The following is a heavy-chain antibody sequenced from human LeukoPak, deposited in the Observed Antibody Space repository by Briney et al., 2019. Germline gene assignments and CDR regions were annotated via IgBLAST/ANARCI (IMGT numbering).Heavy chain of an antibody. CDR2: ISADGNI. CDR1: GFTFSTYA. Sequence: GGSLRLSCAASGFTFSTYAMSWVRQAPGKGLEWVSAISADGNIYYADSVKGRFTISRDNSKNTLYLQMNSLRAEDTAVYYCARGAYCSGGSCYSLGWFDPWGQGTLVTVSS. V-gene: IGHV3-23*01. J-gene: IGHJ5*02. CDR3: ARGAYCSGGSCYSLGWFDP. D-gene: IGHD2-15*01.